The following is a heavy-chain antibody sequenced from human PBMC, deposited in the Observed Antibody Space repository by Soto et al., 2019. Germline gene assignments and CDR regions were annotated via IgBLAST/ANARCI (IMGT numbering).Heavy chain of an antibody. CDR3: ATGGVMTTVLYGY. Sequence: GGSLRLSCAASGFTFSSYGMHWVRQAPGKGLEWVAVISYDGSNKYYADSVKGRFTISRDNSKNTLYLQMNSLRAEDTAVYYCATGGVMTTVLYGYWGQGTLVTVSS. J-gene: IGHJ4*02. CDR2: ISYDGSNK. CDR1: GFTFSSYG. V-gene: IGHV3-30*03. D-gene: IGHD4-4*01.